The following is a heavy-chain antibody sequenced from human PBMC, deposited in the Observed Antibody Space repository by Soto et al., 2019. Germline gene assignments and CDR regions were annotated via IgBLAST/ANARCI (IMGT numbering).Heavy chain of an antibody. CDR2: ISIRGGDE. CDR1: GSTFSSYA. J-gene: IGHJ4*02. CDR3: ARGTIVARQHLDY. V-gene: IGHV3-30*03. Sequence: QVQLVESGGGVAHPGKSLGLSGAASGSTFSSYALPWARRLPGKGLEWVTVISIRGGDEYYAESVRGRFTISRDDSKNTLYLQMDSLRVEDTAVYYCARGTIVARQHLDYWGQGTLVTVSS. D-gene: IGHD6-6*01.